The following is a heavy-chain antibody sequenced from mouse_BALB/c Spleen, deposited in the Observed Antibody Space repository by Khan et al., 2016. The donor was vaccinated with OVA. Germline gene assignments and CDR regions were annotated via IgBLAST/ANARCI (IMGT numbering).Heavy chain of an antibody. Sequence: EVQVVESGGDLVKPGGSLKLSCAASGFTFSSYGMSWVRQTPDKRLEWVATISSDGSYTYYPDSVTGRFTSSSDNVKNTLYMHMSSLQYEDTAIYYYARPLSGSSAYWGQGTLVTVSS. V-gene: IGHV5-6*01. J-gene: IGHJ3*01. D-gene: IGHD4-1*01. CDR2: ISSDGSYT. CDR3: ARPLSGSSAY. CDR1: GFTFSSYG.